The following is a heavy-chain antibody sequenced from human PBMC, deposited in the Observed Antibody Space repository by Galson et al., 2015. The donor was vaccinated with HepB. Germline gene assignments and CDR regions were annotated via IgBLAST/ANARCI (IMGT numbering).Heavy chain of an antibody. J-gene: IGHJ6*02. CDR1: GFTFSSYA. V-gene: IGHV3-30*04. D-gene: IGHD6-13*01. CDR3: AREFGGAAAGNYYYYGMDV. CDR2: ISYDGSNK. Sequence: LRLSCAASGFTFSSYAMHWVRQAPGKGLEWVAVISYDGSNKYYADSVKGRFTISRDNSKNTLYLQMNSLGAEDTAVYYCAREFGGAAAGNYYYYGMDVWGQGTTVTVSS.